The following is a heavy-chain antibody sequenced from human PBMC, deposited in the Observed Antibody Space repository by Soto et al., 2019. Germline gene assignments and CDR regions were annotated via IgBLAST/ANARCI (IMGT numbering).Heavy chain of an antibody. CDR3: AHRGIVATSYYFDY. J-gene: IGHJ4*02. Sequence: QITLKESGPTLVKPTQTLTLTCTFSGFSLSTSGVGVGWIRQPPGKALEWLALIYWDDDKRYSPSLKSRLTITKDTSKNQVVLTMTSMDPVDTATYYCAHRGIVATSYYFDYWGQGTLVTVSS. V-gene: IGHV2-5*02. CDR2: IYWDDDK. D-gene: IGHD5-12*01. CDR1: GFSLSTSGVG.